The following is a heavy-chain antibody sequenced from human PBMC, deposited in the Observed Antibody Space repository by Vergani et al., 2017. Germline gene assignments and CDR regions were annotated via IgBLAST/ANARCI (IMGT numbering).Heavy chain of an antibody. Sequence: QVQLVQSGAEVKKPGSSVKVSCKASGGTFSSYAISWVRQAPGQGLEWMGRIIPIFGTATYAQKFQGRVTITADESTSTAYMELSSLRSEDTAVYYCARDTYYYDSSALGTFDYWGQGTLVTVSS. D-gene: IGHD3-22*01. V-gene: IGHV1-69*18. CDR1: GGTFSSYA. CDR2: IIPIFGTA. CDR3: ARDTYYYDSSALGTFDY. J-gene: IGHJ4*02.